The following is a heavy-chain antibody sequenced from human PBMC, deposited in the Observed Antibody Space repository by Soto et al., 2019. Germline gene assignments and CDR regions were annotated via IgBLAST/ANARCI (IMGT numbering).Heavy chain of an antibody. V-gene: IGHV1-69*01. J-gene: IGHJ6*02. CDR3: AGGRIVVAGSSAYYSMDV. D-gene: IGHD6-19*01. CDR1: GGNPSNSA. Sequence: LLQSGAEVKKPGSSVKVACKASGGNPSNSAISWVRQAPGQGLELMGGIIPVFGIISHAQNFQGRVTITADESTSTAYMELSSLRSEDTAVYFCAGGRIVVAGSSAYYSMDVWGQGTTVTVSS. CDR2: IIPVFGII.